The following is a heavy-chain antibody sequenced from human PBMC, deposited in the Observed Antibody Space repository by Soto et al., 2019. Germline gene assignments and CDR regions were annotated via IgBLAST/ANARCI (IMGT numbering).Heavy chain of an antibody. D-gene: IGHD2-2*01. V-gene: IGHV4-31*03. J-gene: IGHJ5*02. CDR2: IYYSGST. Sequence: SETLSLTCTVSGGSISSGGYYWSWIRQHPGKGLEWIGYIYYSGSTYYNPSLKSRVTISVDTSKNQFSLKLSSVTAADTAVYYCARGIVVVPAAISWFDPWGQGTLVTVSS. CDR1: GGSISSGGYY. CDR3: ARGIVVVPAAISWFDP.